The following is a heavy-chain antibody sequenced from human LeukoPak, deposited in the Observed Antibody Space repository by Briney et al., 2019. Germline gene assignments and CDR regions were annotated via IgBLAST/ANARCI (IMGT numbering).Heavy chain of an antibody. V-gene: IGHV4-34*01. CDR3: ARGPIRIAARIHFDY. D-gene: IGHD6-6*01. Sequence: SGTLSLTCAVYGGSFSGYYWSWIRQPPGKGLEWIGEINHSGSTNYNPSLKSRVTISVDTSRNQFSLKLSSVTAADAAVYYCARGPIRIAARIHFDYWGQGTLVTVSS. CDR2: INHSGST. CDR1: GGSFSGYY. J-gene: IGHJ4*02.